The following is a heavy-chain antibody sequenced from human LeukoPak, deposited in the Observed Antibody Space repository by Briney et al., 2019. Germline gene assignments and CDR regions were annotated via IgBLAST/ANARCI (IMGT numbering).Heavy chain of an antibody. Sequence: GGSLRLSCAASGFTFSTFAMIWVRQPPGKGLEWVSSIFPSGGEIHYADSVRGRFTISRDNSKSTLSLQMNSLRAEDTAVYYCAKDGADCSSTSCYLSYYYYYMDVWGKGTTVTVSS. CDR3: AKDGADCSSTSCYLSYYYYYMDV. CDR1: GFTFSTFA. D-gene: IGHD2-2*01. V-gene: IGHV3-23*01. J-gene: IGHJ6*03. CDR2: IFPSGGEI.